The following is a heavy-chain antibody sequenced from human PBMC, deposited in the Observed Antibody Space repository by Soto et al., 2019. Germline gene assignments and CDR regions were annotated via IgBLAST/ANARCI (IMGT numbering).Heavy chain of an antibody. Sequence: EVQLVESGGGLVQPGGSLRLSCAASGFTFSSYWMSWVRQAPGKGLEWVANIKQDGSEKYYVDSVKGRFTISRDNAKNSLYLEMNSLRAEDTAVYYCAITAAGPFYFDYWGQGTLVTVSS. J-gene: IGHJ4*02. CDR2: IKQDGSEK. CDR3: AITAAGPFYFDY. V-gene: IGHV3-7*05. D-gene: IGHD6-13*01. CDR1: GFTFSSYW.